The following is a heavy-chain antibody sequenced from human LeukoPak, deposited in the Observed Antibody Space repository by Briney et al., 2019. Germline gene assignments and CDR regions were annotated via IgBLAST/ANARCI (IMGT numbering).Heavy chain of an antibody. CDR2: INHSGST. J-gene: IGHJ2*01. Sequence: SETLSLTCGVYGGSFSGYYWNWIRQPPGKGLEWIGDINHSGSTNCNPSLKSRVTISLDTSKNQLSLKLTSLTAADTAVYYCARVPIGAGTYWYFDLWGRGTLVTVSS. V-gene: IGHV4-34*01. CDR3: ARVPIGAGTYWYFDL. D-gene: IGHD6-13*01. CDR1: GGSFSGYY.